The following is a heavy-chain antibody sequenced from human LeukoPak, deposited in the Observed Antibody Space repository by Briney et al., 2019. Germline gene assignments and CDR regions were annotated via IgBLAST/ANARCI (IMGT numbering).Heavy chain of an antibody. J-gene: IGHJ4*02. Sequence: PGGSLRLSCAASGFTFSEYIMHWVRQAPGKGLEYVSAISTNGGSTYYANSVKGRFTISRDDPKNTLDLQMGSLRPEDIAVYYCVRGFRYYGSGIDYWGQGTLVTVSS. CDR1: GFTFSEYI. CDR3: VRGFRYYGSGIDY. V-gene: IGHV3-64*01. CDR2: ISTNGGST. D-gene: IGHD3-10*01.